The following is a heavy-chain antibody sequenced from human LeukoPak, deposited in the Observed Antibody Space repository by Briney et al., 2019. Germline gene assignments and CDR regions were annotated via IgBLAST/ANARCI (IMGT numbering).Heavy chain of an antibody. CDR2: ISSSCSTI. J-gene: IGHJ4*02. V-gene: IGHV3-48*03. D-gene: IGHD6-19*01. Sequence: GGSLRLSCAASGFTFSSYEMNWVRQAPGKGLEWVSYISSSCSTIYYADSVKGRFTISRDNAKNSLYLQMNSLRAEDTAVYYCARDISGWYYFDYWGQGTLVTVSS. CDR3: ARDISGWYYFDY. CDR1: GFTFSSYE.